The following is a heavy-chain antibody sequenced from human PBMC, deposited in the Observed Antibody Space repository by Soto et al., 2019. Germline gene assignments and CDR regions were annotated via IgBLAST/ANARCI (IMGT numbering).Heavy chain of an antibody. CDR3: ARGRGSGSSFYYYGMDV. J-gene: IGHJ6*02. V-gene: IGHV4-59*01. CDR1: GGSISSYY. Sequence: ETLSLTCTVSGGSISSYYWSWIRQPPGKGLEWIGYIYYSGSTNYNPSLKSRVTISVDTSKNQFSLKLSSVTAADTAVYYCARGRGSGSSFYYYGMDVWGQGTTVTVSS. D-gene: IGHD3-10*01. CDR2: IYYSGST.